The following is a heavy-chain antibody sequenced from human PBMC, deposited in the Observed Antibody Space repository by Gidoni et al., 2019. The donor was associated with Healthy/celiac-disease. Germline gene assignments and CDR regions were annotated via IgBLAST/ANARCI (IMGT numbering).Heavy chain of an antibody. CDR1: GGSLSSGSYY. CDR2: IYTSGST. Sequence: QVQLQESGPGLVKPSQTLSLTCPVSGGSLSSGSYYWSWIRQPAGKGLEWIGRIYTSGSTNYNPSLKSRVTISVDTSKNQFSLKLSSVTAADTAVYYCASYDYSKGTDAFDIWGQGTMVTVSS. D-gene: IGHD4-4*01. J-gene: IGHJ3*02. CDR3: ASYDYSKGTDAFDI. V-gene: IGHV4-61*02.